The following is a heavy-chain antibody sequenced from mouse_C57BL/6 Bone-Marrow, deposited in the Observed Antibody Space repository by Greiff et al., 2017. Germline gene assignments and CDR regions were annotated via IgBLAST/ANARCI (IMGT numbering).Heavy chain of an antibody. CDR1: GFSLTSYG. Sequence: VKLVESGPGLVAPSQSLSITCTVSGFSLTSYGVSWVRPPPGKGLEWLGVIWGDGSPNYHSALISRLSISKDNSKSQVCVNLNSLQTDDTATYYCAKPGGYYWYFDVWGTGTTVTVSS. V-gene: IGHV2-3*01. J-gene: IGHJ1*03. CDR2: IWGDGSP. CDR3: AKPGGYYWYFDV. D-gene: IGHD1-1*02.